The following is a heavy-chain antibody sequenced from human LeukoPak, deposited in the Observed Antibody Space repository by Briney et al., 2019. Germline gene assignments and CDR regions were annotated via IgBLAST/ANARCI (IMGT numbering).Heavy chain of an antibody. CDR3: ARDYSSSWYNWFDP. Sequence: GGSLRLSCAASGFTLDDYGMSSVRQAPGKGLEWVSGINWNGGSTGYADSVKGRFTISRDNAKNSLYLQMNSLRAEDTALYYCARDYSSSWYNWFDPWGQGTLVTVSS. CDR2: INWNGGST. D-gene: IGHD6-13*01. J-gene: IGHJ5*02. CDR1: GFTLDDYG. V-gene: IGHV3-20*04.